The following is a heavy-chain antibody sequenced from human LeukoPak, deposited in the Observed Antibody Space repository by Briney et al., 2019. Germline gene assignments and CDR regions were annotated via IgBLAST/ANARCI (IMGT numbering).Heavy chain of an antibody. D-gene: IGHD5-24*01. CDR1: GFTFSSYE. CDR3: ARQGGEMTTISNDFDI. J-gene: IGHJ3*02. CDR2: ISSTGSSI. V-gene: IGHV3-48*03. Sequence: RGGSLSPSCAASGFTFSSYEMNWVRQAPGKGLEWVSYISSTGSSIYYADSAKGRFTSSRENAKNSLYLQMNSLRAEDTAVYYCARQGGEMTTISNDFDIWGQGKFVTVSS.